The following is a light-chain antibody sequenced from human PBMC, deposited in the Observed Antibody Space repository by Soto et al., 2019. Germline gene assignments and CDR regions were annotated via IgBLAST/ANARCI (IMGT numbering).Light chain of an antibody. CDR3: LLHYGGAS. Sequence: QAVVTQEPSLTVSPGGTVTLTCASSTGAVTSGYYPNWFQQKPGQAPRALIYSTSYKHSWTPARFSGSLLGGKAALTLSGVQPEEESEYYCLLHYGGASFGGGTKVTVL. J-gene: IGLJ2*01. CDR1: TGAVTSGYY. CDR2: STS. V-gene: IGLV7-43*01.